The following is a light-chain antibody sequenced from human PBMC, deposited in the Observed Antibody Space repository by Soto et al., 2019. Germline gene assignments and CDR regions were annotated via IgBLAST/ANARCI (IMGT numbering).Light chain of an antibody. CDR1: QSVGGY. CDR2: AAS. Sequence: TQSPATLSVSLGERATLSCRASQSVGGYLDWYQQRPGQPPRLLIYAASTRASVFPARFSGSGSRTEFTLTISSLQSEDFAVYYCQQYNNWPSWTFGQGTKVDIK. CDR3: QQYNNWPSWT. V-gene: IGKV3-15*01. J-gene: IGKJ1*01.